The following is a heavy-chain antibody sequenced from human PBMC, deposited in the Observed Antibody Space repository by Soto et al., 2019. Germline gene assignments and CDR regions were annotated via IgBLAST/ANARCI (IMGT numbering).Heavy chain of an antibody. J-gene: IGHJ4*02. CDR3: ARGPGLLWFGEPYRPPFDY. Sequence: PSETLSLTCTVSGGSISSYYWSWIRQPPGKGLEWIGYIYYSGSTNYNPSLKSRVTISVDTSKNQFSLKLSSVTAADTAVYYCARGPGLLWFGEPYRPPFDYWGQGTLVTVSS. CDR1: GGSISSYY. D-gene: IGHD3-10*01. V-gene: IGHV4-59*12. CDR2: IYYSGST.